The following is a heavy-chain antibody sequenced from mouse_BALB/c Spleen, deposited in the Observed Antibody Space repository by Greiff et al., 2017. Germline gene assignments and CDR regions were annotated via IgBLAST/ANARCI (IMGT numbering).Heavy chain of an antibody. Sequence: DVQLQESGTVLARPGASVKMSCKASGYTFTSYWMHWVKQRPGQGLEWIGAIYPGNSDTSYNQKFKGKAKLTAVTSTSTAYMELSSLTNEDSAVYYCTRTAYYGNPYYFDYWGQGTTLTVSS. CDR1: GYTFTSYW. V-gene: IGHV1-5*01. J-gene: IGHJ2*01. CDR3: TRTAYYGNPYYFDY. CDR2: IYPGNSDT. D-gene: IGHD2-10*01.